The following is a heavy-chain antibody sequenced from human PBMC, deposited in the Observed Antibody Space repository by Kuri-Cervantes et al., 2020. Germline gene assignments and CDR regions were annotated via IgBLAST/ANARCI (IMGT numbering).Heavy chain of an antibody. CDR2: ISYDGSNK. J-gene: IGHJ3*02. Sequence: GGSLRLSCAASGFTFSSYGMHWVRQAPGKGLEWVAVISYDGSNKYYADSVKGRFTISRDNSKNTLYLQMNSLRAEDTAVYYCASMIVVVINLDAFDIWGQGTIVTVSS. D-gene: IGHD3-22*01. CDR1: GFTFSSYG. CDR3: ASMIVVVINLDAFDI. V-gene: IGHV3-30*03.